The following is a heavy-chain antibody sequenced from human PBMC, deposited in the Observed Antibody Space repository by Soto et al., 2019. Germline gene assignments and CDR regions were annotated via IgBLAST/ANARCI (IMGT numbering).Heavy chain of an antibody. CDR2: IFHDGTA. J-gene: IGHJ4*02. CDR3: ARLVYDTRLNYMYFDF. Sequence: PSETLSLTCAVSGVSLTGGNWWTWVRQSPQRGLEYIGEIFHDGTANYYPSFERRVAMSVDTSRNQFPLKLTSVTAADTAVYFCARLVYDTRLNYMYFDFWGPGTLVTVSS. D-gene: IGHD3-10*01. CDR1: GVSLTGGNW. V-gene: IGHV4-4*02.